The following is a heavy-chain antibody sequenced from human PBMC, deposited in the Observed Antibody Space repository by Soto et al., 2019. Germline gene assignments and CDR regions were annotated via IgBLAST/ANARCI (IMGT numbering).Heavy chain of an antibody. CDR1: GGSFSGYY. CDR2: INHSGST. D-gene: IGHD2-15*01. V-gene: IGHV4-34*01. CDR3: ARGPLGYCSGGRCYPPLMAPPHYYMDV. J-gene: IGHJ6*03. Sequence: QVQLQQWGAGLLKPSETLSLTCAVYGGSFSGYYWSWIRQPPGKGLEWIGEINHSGSTNYNPSLKSRVTISVVTSKNPFSLKLSSVTDGATAVYYCARGPLGYCSGGRCYPPLMAPPHYYMDVWGKGTTVTVSS.